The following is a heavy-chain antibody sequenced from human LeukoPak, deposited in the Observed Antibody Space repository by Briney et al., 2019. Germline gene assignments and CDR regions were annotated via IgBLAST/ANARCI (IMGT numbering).Heavy chain of an antibody. V-gene: IGHV3-9*01. CDR2: LSWNSVSK. J-gene: IGHJ4*02. Sequence: GGSLRLSCAGTGFTFDDHGMHWVRQVAGKGLEWVAGLSWNSVSKGYGDSVKGRFTISRDNAKNSLYLQMSSLRPDDTALYFCAKIRGMTVAGSFDSWGQGTLVTVSS. CDR1: GFTFDDHG. D-gene: IGHD3-22*01. CDR3: AKIRGMTVAGSFDS.